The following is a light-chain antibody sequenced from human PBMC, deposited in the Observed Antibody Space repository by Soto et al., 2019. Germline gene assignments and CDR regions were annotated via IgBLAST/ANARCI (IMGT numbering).Light chain of an antibody. V-gene: IGLV2-18*01. J-gene: IGLJ1*01. Sequence: QSVLTQPPSVSGSPGQSVTISCTGTSTDFVSYNRVSWYQQPPGTAPKLIIYEASNRPSGVPDRFSGSKSGNTASLTISGLQAADEADYYCSLYTRENTYVFGTGTKVTGL. CDR1: STDFVSYNR. CDR2: EAS. CDR3: SLYTRENTYV.